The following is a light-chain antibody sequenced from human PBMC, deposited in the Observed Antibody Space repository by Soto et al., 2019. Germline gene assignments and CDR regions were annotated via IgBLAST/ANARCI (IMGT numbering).Light chain of an antibody. CDR1: QRVSSGH. Sequence: EIVLTQSPGTLYLSPVERATLSCRASQRVSSGHLAWYQQKPGQAPKLLIYGISSRATGTPDWFSGSGSGTDFAITVSRLEADYVVVDSCQYDDYKPTFEQGTRLEIK. V-gene: IGKV3-20*01. J-gene: IGKJ5*01. CDR3: QYDDYKPT. CDR2: GIS.